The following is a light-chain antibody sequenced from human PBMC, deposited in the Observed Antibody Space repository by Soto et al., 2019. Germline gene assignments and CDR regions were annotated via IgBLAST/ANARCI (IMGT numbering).Light chain of an antibody. J-gene: IGKJ2*01. CDR2: GAS. Sequence: AIHMTQSPSSLSASVLYRVSITFRASQDIRKDLAWYQQKPGKAPQILIYGASTLQTGVASRFSGSGSATDFTLTISSLQPEDSAAYYCLQDYNYPFTFGQGTKVDIK. V-gene: IGKV1-6*01. CDR3: LQDYNYPFT. CDR1: QDIRKD.